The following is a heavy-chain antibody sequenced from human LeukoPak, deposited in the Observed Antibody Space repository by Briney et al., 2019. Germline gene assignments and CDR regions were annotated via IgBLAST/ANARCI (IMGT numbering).Heavy chain of an antibody. J-gene: IGHJ6*03. V-gene: IGHV1-18*01. D-gene: IGHD3-10*01. CDR2: ISAYNGNT. Sequence: ASVKVSCKASGYTFTSYGISWVRQAPGQGLEWMGWISAYNGNTNYAQKLQGRVTMTTDTSTSTAYMELRSLRSDDTAVYYCARILWFGEFPLYYYYYYMDVWGKGTTVTISS. CDR1: GYTFTSYG. CDR3: ARILWFGEFPLYYYYYYMDV.